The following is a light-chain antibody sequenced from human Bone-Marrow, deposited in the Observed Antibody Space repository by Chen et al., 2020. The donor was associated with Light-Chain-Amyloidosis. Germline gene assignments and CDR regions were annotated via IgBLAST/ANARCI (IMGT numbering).Light chain of an antibody. Sequence: QSVLTQPPSSSGPPGQRVTTPSSGSISNIGSNTVNWYQQLPGTAPKLLIYSNNQRPSGVPDRFSGSKSGTSASLAISGLQSEDEADYYCAAWDDSLNALVFGGGTKLTVL. CDR3: AAWDDSLNALV. V-gene: IGLV1-44*01. CDR2: SNN. J-gene: IGLJ3*02. CDR1: ISNIGSNT.